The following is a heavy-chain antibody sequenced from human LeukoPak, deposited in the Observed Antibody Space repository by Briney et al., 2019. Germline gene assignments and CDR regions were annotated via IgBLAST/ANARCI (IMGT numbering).Heavy chain of an antibody. J-gene: IGHJ4*02. CDR2: ITGGSGTI. D-gene: IGHD3-22*01. V-gene: IGHV3-48*01. CDR1: GFTFSTYT. CDR3: AGDYYDSSGYRYFDY. Sequence: GGSLRLSCAASGFTFSTYTMNWVRQAPGKGLEWVSYITGGSGTIYYADSVKGRFTISRDNAKNSLYLQMNSLRAEDTAVYYCAGDYYDSSGYRYFDYWGQGTLVTVSS.